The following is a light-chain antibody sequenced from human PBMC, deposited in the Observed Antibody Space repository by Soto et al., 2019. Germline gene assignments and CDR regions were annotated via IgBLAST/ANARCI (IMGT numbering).Light chain of an antibody. CDR3: SSYTSSSPVV. Sequence: QSALTQPASVSGSPGQSITISCTGTSSDVGGYNYVSWYQQHPGKAPKLMIYEVSNRPSGVSNRFSGSKSGNTASLTISGLPAEEAADYYCSSYTSSSPVVFGGGTKLTVL. CDR1: SSDVGGYNY. CDR2: EVS. J-gene: IGLJ2*01. V-gene: IGLV2-14*01.